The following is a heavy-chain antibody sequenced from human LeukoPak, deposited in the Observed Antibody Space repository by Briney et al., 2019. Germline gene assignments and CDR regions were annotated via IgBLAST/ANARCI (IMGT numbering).Heavy chain of an antibody. CDR3: ARISSWYGYYYYYYMDV. CDR2: TYYRSKWYS. CDR1: GDSVSSNSAA. V-gene: IGHV6-1*01. Sequence: SQTLSLTCAISGDSVSSNSAAWSWIRQSPSRGLEWLGRTYYRSKWYSDYAVSVKSRITINPDTSKNQFPLQLNSVTPEDTAVYYRARISSWYGYYYYYYMDVWGKGTTVTVSS. J-gene: IGHJ6*03. D-gene: IGHD6-13*01.